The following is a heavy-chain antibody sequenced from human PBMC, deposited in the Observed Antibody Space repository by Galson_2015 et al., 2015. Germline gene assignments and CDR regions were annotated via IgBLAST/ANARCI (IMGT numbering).Heavy chain of an antibody. V-gene: IGHV3-53*01. CDR3: ARIIPSPAFRAGLGFDP. D-gene: IGHD3/OR15-3a*01. Sequence: SLRLSCAASTFPVRTNYMSWVRQAPGKGLDWVSSIYSDGATYYADSVKGRFTISRDNSKNTLYLQMNTLRAEDTAVYYCARIIPSPAFRAGLGFDPWGQATLVTVSS. J-gene: IGHJ5*02. CDR1: TFPVRTNY. CDR2: IYSDGAT.